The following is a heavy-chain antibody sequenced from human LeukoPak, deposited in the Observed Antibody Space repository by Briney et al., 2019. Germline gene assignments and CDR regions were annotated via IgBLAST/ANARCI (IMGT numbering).Heavy chain of an antibody. V-gene: IGHV4-30-4*01. CDR2: IYYSGST. CDR1: GGSISSGDYY. CDR3: ARVQRDRYFDY. Sequence: SETLSLACTVSGGSISSGDYYWSWIRQPPGKGLEWIGYIYYSGSTYYNPSLKSRVTISVDTSKNQFSLKLSSVTAADTAVYYCARVQRDRYFDYWGQGTLVTVSS. J-gene: IGHJ4*02.